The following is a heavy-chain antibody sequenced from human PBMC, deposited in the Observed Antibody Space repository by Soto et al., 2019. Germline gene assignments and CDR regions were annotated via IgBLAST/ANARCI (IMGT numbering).Heavy chain of an antibody. Sequence: QITLRESGPTLVKPTQTLALTCTFSGFSLKTPGVGVGWVRQPPGKAPEWLALIYWHDDKRFSPSLRSRLTITKDASRSQVILTMTNMDPVDTATYYCAHRRGHSPGWVPFDYWGQGTLVTVSS. D-gene: IGHD6-19*01. CDR1: GFSLKTPGVG. CDR2: IYWHDDK. CDR3: AHRRGHSPGWVPFDY. J-gene: IGHJ4*02. V-gene: IGHV2-5*01.